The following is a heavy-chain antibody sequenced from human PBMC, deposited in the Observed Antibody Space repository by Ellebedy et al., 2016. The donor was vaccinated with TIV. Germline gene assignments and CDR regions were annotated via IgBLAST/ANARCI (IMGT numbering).Heavy chain of an antibody. J-gene: IGHJ4*02. CDR1: GFSFRDYD. Sequence: GESLKISXAASGFSFRDYDMHWVRQPTGKGLEWVSVIGTAGDTYYPVSVKGRFTISRENAKNSLYLQMNGLRAGDTAVYYCARTRGIDYWGQGTLVTVSS. V-gene: IGHV3-13*04. CDR3: ARTRGIDY. CDR2: IGTAGDT. D-gene: IGHD4-11*01.